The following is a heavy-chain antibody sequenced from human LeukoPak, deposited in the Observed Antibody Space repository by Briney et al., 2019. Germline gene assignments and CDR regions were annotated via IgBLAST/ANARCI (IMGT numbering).Heavy chain of an antibody. J-gene: IGHJ4*02. V-gene: IGHV3-33*06. D-gene: IGHD7-27*01. CDR2: IWYDGSNK. CDR1: GFTFSSYG. CDR3: AHDPNWEMDY. Sequence: GGSLRLSCAASGFTFSSYGMHWVRQAPGKGLEWVAVIWYDGSNKYYADSVKGRFTISRDDSKNTLYLQMNSLRAEDTALYYCAHDPNWEMDYWGQGVLVTVSS.